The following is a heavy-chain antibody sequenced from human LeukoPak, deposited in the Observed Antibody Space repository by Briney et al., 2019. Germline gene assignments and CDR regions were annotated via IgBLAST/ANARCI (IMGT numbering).Heavy chain of an antibody. J-gene: IGHJ5*02. CDR1: GFTFSTYT. CDR3: VGIPNSANFPNWFDP. D-gene: IGHD4/OR15-4a*01. V-gene: IGHV3-21*01. CDR2: ISSSSYI. Sequence: GGSLRLSCAASGFTFSTYTMNWVRQAPGKGLEWVSSISSSSYIYYADSMKGRFTISRDNAKNSLYLQMNSLRAEDTAVYYCVGIPNSANFPNWFDPWGQGTLVTVSS.